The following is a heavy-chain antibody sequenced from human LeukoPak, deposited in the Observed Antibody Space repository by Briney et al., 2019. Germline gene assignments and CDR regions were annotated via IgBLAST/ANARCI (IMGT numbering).Heavy chain of an antibody. J-gene: IGHJ4*02. CDR3: ARAGYCSGGTCYGKDY. Sequence: PGGSLRLSCAASGFTFSSYWMNWVRQAPGKGLEWVANIKPDGSEQYYVDSMKGRFTISRDNAKNSLYLQMNSLRADDTAVYYCARAGYCSGGTCYGKDYRGQGTLVTVSS. CDR1: GFTFSSYW. V-gene: IGHV3-7*02. CDR2: IKPDGSEQ. D-gene: IGHD2-15*01.